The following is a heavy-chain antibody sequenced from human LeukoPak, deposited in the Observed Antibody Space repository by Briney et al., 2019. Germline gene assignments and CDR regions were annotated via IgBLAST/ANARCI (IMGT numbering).Heavy chain of an antibody. CDR3: ARPVSGTEGGYYYYYMDV. Sequence: SETLSLTCTVSGDSISSDYWSWIRQPAGKGLEWIGLIYTSGSANYNPSLKSRVTMSVDTSKNQFSLKLRSVTAADTAVYYCARPVSGTEGGYYYYYMDVWAKGTTVTISS. J-gene: IGHJ6*03. D-gene: IGHD6-19*01. V-gene: IGHV4-4*07. CDR1: GDSISSDY. CDR2: IYTSGSA.